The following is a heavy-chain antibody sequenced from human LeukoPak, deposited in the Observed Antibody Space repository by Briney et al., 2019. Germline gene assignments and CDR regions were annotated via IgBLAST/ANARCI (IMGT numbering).Heavy chain of an antibody. V-gene: IGHV4-34*01. D-gene: IGHD6-19*01. CDR1: GGSLSDYY. Sequence: SETLSLTCAVYGGSLSDYYWSWIRQPLGMGLEWIGEINHSGETKYNPSLKSRVAMSVDTSKNQFSLELRSVTAADTAMYYCARGQWLDNSWGQGTLVTVSS. CDR3: ARGQWLDNS. CDR2: INHSGET. J-gene: IGHJ4*02.